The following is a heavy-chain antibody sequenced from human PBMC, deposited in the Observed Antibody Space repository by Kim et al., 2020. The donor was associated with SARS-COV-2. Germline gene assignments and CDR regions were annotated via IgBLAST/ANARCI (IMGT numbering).Heavy chain of an antibody. V-gene: IGHV4-59*01. D-gene: IGHD3-10*01. J-gene: IGHJ3*02. Sequence: SETLSLTCTVSGGSLSPYYWSWLRQPPGKGLEWIGYMHYSGRANYSPSLKSRVAISVDTSKNHFSLNLTSVTAADTAKYFCARFQHGSGSYLDPFDIWGQGTRVTVSS. CDR1: GGSLSPYY. CDR3: ARFQHGSGSYLDPFDI. CDR2: MHYSGRA.